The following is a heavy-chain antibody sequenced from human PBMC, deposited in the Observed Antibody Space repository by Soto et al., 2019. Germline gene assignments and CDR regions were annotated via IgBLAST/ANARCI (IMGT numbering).Heavy chain of an antibody. CDR1: GGSISSGGYS. CDR3: ARGAPVLFDY. J-gene: IGHJ4*02. CDR2: VYHSGST. V-gene: IGHV4-30-2*01. Sequence: QLQLQESGSGLVMPSQTLSLTCAVSGGSISSGGYSWGWIRQPPGKGLEWIGYVYHSGSTYYNPPLTSRVTLSVDKSTNQASRKLNSVTAEATAVEYCARGAPVLFDYWGQGTLVTVSS.